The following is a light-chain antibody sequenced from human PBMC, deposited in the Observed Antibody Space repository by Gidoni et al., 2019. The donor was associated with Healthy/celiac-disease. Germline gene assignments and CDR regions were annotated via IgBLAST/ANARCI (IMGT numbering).Light chain of an antibody. CDR1: QGISSY. CDR2: AAS. J-gene: IGKJ4*01. V-gene: IGKV1-9*01. Sequence: DIQLTPSPSFLSASVGDRVTITCRASQGISSYLAWYQQKPGKAPKLLIYAASTLQSGVPSRFSGSGSGTEFTLTISSLQPEDFATYYCQQLNSYPLTFGGXTKVEIK. CDR3: QQLNSYPLT.